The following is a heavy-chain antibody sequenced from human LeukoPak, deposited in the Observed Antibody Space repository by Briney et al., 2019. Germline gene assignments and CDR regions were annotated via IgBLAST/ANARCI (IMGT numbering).Heavy chain of an antibody. D-gene: IGHD3-9*01. Sequence: PGGSLRLSCAASGFTFSSYEMNWVRQAPGKGLEWVSYISSSGSTIYYADSVKGRFTISRDNAKNSLYLQMNSLRAEDTAVYYCARDGYDILTGYNDYWGQGTLVTVSS. CDR2: ISSSGSTI. CDR3: ARDGYDILTGYNDY. CDR1: GFTFSSYE. J-gene: IGHJ4*02. V-gene: IGHV3-48*03.